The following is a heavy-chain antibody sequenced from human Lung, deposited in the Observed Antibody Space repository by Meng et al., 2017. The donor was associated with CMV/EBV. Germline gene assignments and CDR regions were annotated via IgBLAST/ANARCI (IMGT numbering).Heavy chain of an antibody. CDR1: GYSFTGYF. CDR3: ARSRPGSHYYYGMDV. CDR2: INPDSGTT. Sequence: ASVKVSXKASGYSFTGYFVNWVRQAPGQGLEWMGWINPDSGTTDYAPNFRGRVTMTRDTSINTAFMELSRLRSDDTAVYYCARSRPGSHYYYGMDVWGQGTXVTVSS. D-gene: IGHD1-14*01. V-gene: IGHV1-2*02. J-gene: IGHJ6*02.